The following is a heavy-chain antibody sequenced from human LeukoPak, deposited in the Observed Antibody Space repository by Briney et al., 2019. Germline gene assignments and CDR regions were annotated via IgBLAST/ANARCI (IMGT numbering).Heavy chain of an antibody. J-gene: IGHJ4*02. CDR3: ARVPDFIARPCDS. CDR1: GGSFSGNY. V-gene: IGHV4-34*01. Sequence: PSETLSLTCTVYGGSFSGNYWTLIRQTPGRGLEWIGESSPTGDITGYNPSLKGRATISVDSSKKQFSLKLTSVTAADTGVYYCARVPDFIARPCDSWGPGTLVIVSS. D-gene: IGHD2-21*01. CDR2: SSPTGDIT.